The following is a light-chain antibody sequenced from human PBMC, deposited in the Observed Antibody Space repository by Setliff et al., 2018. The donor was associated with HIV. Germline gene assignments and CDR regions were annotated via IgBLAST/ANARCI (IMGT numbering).Light chain of an antibody. CDR2: EVN. V-gene: IGLV2-14*01. J-gene: IGLJ1*01. Sequence: QSALTQPASVSGSPGQSITIPCTATSSDVGDFDSVAWYQQHPGRAPKLMIYEVNNRPSGVSNRFSGSKSGNTASLTISGLQADDEADYYCSSYTTTSTLRVFGAGTKV. CDR3: SSYTTTSTLRV. CDR1: SSDVGDFDS.